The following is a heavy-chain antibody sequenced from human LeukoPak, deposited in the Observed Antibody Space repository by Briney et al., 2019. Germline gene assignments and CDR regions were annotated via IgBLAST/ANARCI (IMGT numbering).Heavy chain of an antibody. D-gene: IGHD1-26*01. CDR3: AQRQGPTSGSYDYFDP. CDR1: GGSISSNY. J-gene: IGHJ5*02. V-gene: IGHV4-4*09. Sequence: PSETLSLTCTVSGGSISSNYWAWIRQSPGQGLEWIAYIHSSGYANYNPFLRSRVTISVDTSKNEFSLKVTSVTAADTAVYYCAQRQGPTSGSYDYFDPWGQGTLVTVSS. CDR2: IHSSGYA.